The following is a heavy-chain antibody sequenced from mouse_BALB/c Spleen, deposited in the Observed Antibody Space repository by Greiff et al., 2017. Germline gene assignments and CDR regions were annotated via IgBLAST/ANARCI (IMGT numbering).Heavy chain of an antibody. D-gene: IGHD1-1*01. CDR2: ISNGGGST. CDR3: ARHEAGSSWDYAMDY. Sequence: EVQGVESGGGLVQPGGSLKLSCAASGFTFSSYTMSWVRQTPEKRLEWVAYISNGGGSTYYPDTVKGRFTISRDNAKNTLYLQMSSLKSEDTAMYYCARHEAGSSWDYAMDYWGQGTSVTVSS. CDR1: GFTFSSYT. J-gene: IGHJ4*01. V-gene: IGHV5-12-2*01.